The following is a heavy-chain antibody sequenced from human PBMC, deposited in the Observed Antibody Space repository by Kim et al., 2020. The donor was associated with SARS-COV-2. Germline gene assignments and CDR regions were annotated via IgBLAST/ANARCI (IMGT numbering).Heavy chain of an antibody. D-gene: IGHD6-19*01. V-gene: IGHV4-39*01. Sequence: YYTPSLKSRVTISVDTSKSHFSLKLSSVTAADTAVYYCARQGSGWRGAFDIWGQGTVVTVSS. J-gene: IGHJ3*02. CDR3: ARQGSGWRGAFDI.